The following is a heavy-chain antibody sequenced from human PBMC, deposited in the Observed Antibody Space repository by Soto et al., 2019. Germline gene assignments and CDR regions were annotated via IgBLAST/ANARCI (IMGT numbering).Heavy chain of an antibody. V-gene: IGHV1-69*13. CDR2: IIPIFGTA. CDR3: ARGSTYYYDSSGYYPLDY. D-gene: IGHD3-22*01. CDR1: GGTFSSYA. J-gene: IGHJ4*02. Sequence: SVKVSCKASGGTFSSYAISWVRQAPGQGLEWMGGIIPIFGTANYAQKFQGRVTITADESTSTAYMELSSLRSEDTAVYYCARGSTYYYDSSGYYPLDYWGQGTLVTVS.